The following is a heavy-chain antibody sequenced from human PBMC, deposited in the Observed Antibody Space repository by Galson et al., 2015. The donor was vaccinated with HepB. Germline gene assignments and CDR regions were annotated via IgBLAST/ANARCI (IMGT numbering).Heavy chain of an antibody. CDR2: ISSSSSYT. CDR1: GFTFSDYY. D-gene: IGHD3-22*01. Sequence: SLRLSCAASGFTFSDYYMSWIRQAPGKGLEWVSYISSSSSYTNYADSVKGRFTISRDNAKNSLYLQMNSLRAEDTAVYYCASTYDSSGYYFNDAFDIWGQGTMVTVSS. J-gene: IGHJ3*02. CDR3: ASTYDSSGYYFNDAFDI. V-gene: IGHV3-11*03.